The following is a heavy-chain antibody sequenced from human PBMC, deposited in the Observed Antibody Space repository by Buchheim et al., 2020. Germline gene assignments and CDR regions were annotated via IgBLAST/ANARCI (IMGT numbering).Heavy chain of an antibody. J-gene: IGHJ3*02. V-gene: IGHV4-30-4*01. CDR3: ARFLAYCGGDCLNHAFDI. Sequence: QVQLQESGPGLVKPSQTLSLTCTVPGGSISSGAYYWSWIRQPPGKGLEWIGYIYYRGSTYYNPSLKSRVTISVDTSKNHFSLKLSSVTAADTAVYYCARFLAYCGGDCLNHAFDIWGQGT. CDR1: GGSISSGAYY. D-gene: IGHD2-21*02. CDR2: IYYRGST.